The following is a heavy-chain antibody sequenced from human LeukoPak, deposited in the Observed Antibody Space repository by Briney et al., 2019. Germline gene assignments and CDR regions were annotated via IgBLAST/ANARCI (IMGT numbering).Heavy chain of an antibody. V-gene: IGHV3-7*01. Sequence: GGSLRLSCAASGFTFSRYWMSWVRQAPGKGLEWVANIKEDGSEKYYVDSVKGRYTITRASAKNSLYLQMNSLRAEETAVYYCARDPLEGLDVWGKGTTVTVSS. D-gene: IGHD1-1*01. CDR2: IKEDGSEK. CDR1: GFTFSRYW. CDR3: ARDPLEGLDV. J-gene: IGHJ6*04.